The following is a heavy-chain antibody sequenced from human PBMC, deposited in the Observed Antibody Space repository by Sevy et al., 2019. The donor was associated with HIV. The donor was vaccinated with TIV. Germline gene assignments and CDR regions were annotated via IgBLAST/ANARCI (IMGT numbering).Heavy chain of an antibody. V-gene: IGHV3-7*01. J-gene: IGHJ4*02. CDR1: GFTFSSFW. Sequence: GGSLRLSCAVSGFTFSSFWMSWVRQAPGKGLEWVANIKQDGSGKYYVDSVKGRFTISRANAKNSLFLQRNSLRAEDAAMYYCAKQANWALDYWGQGTLVTVSS. CDR2: IKQDGSGK. D-gene: IGHD3-16*01. CDR3: AKQANWALDY.